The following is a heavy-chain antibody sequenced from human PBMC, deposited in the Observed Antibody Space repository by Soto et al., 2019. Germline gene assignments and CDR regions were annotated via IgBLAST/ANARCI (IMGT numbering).Heavy chain of an antibody. D-gene: IGHD3-10*02. CDR2: ISSSGSTI. CDR3: ARSPPVRGRRFAS. J-gene: IGHJ4*02. Sequence: QVHLEESGGGLVNPGGSLRLSCAASGFVFSEYYMAWIRQAPGKGLEWVSYISSSGSTIFYADSVKGRFTISRDNANGSAYLQMHSLRAEDTAVYYCARSPPVRGRRFASWGQGTLVLVSS. V-gene: IGHV3-11*01. CDR1: GFVFSEYY.